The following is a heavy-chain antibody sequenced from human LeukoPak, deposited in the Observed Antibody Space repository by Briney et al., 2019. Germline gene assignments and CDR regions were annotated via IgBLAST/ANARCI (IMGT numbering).Heavy chain of an antibody. V-gene: IGHV3-30*03. J-gene: IGHJ6*03. CDR1: GFTFSSYG. CDR2: ISYDGSNK. D-gene: IGHD3-3*01. Sequence: GGSLRLSCAASGFTFSSYGMHWVRQAPGKGLEWVAVISYDGSNKYYADSVKGRFTISRDNAKNSLYLQMNSLRAEDTAVYYCVRGSLASGVVVYYYYYLDVWGKGTTVTVSS. CDR3: VRGSLASGVVVYYYYYLDV.